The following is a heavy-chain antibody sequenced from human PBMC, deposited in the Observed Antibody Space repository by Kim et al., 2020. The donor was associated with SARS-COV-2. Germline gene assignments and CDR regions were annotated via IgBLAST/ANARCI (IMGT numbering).Heavy chain of an antibody. V-gene: IGHV3-23*01. CDR1: GFTFSSYA. Sequence: GGSLRLSCAASGFTFSSYAMTWVRQAPGKGLEWVSGISGSTISTYYADSVKGRFTISRDNSKNTLYLQMNSLRAEDTAVYYCAKGDCSSGDCYRYYYGMDVWGQGTTVTVSS. CDR2: ISGSTIST. J-gene: IGHJ6*02. CDR3: AKGDCSSGDCYRYYYGMDV. D-gene: IGHD2-15*01.